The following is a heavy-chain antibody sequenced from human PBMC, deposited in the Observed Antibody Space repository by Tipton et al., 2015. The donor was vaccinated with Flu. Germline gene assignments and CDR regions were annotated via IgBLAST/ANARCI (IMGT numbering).Heavy chain of an antibody. CDR3: ARRDYSNYVSDPKAWFDP. D-gene: IGHD4-11*01. J-gene: IGHJ5*02. V-gene: IGHV4-38-2*01. Sequence: GLVKPSETLSLTCAVAGHSITSGHYWGWIRQFPGKGLEWIGSISRTGTTNYNPSLRSRVTISIDTSKDQFSLKMQSVTAADMAVYYCARRDYSNYVSDPKAWFDPWGQGTLVTVSS. CDR2: ISRTGTT. CDR1: GHSITSGHY.